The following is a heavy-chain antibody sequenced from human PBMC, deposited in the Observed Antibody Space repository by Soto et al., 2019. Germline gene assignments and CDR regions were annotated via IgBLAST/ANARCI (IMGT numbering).Heavy chain of an antibody. D-gene: IGHD3-10*01. CDR3: ARRNPIYYGSGPFDP. Sequence: QVQLQESGPGLVKPSQTLSLTCTVSGASVNRGAYYWSWIRQHPGKGLEWIGYIYYSGSNYYNPSLKSRLTISVDTSKNQFSLRLSSVTAADTAVYYCARRNPIYYGSGPFDPWGQGTLVTVSS. CDR2: IYYSGSN. J-gene: IGHJ5*02. V-gene: IGHV4-31*03. CDR1: GASVNRGAYY.